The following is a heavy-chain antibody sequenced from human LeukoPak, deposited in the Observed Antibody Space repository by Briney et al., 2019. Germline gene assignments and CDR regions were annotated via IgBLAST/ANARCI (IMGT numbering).Heavy chain of an antibody. CDR1: GFTFSDYN. V-gene: IGHV3-21*01. CDR3: ARGYGGGGSCNTRVY. J-gene: IGHJ4*02. CDR2: ISGCSSFI. D-gene: IGHD2-15*01. Sequence: PGRSLRLSCAASGFTFSDYNRNWFGQPPGRELECFSSISGCSSFISYADSVKGRFTISRDNAKNSLYLQMNSLRAEDTVVYYCARGYGGGGSCNTRVYWGQGTLVTVSS.